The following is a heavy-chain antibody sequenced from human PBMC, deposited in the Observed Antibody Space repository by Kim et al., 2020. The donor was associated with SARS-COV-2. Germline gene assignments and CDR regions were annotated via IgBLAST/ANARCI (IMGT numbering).Heavy chain of an antibody. D-gene: IGHD3-10*01. Sequence: GGSLRLSCAASGFTFSDYYMSWIRQAPGKGLEWVSYISSSSSYTNYADSVKGRFTISRDNAKNSLYLQMNSLRAEDTAVYYCARYRMVRGVNYYYYGMDVWGQGTTVTVSS. CDR1: GFTFSDYY. CDR3: ARYRMVRGVNYYYYGMDV. J-gene: IGHJ6*02. V-gene: IGHV3-11*03. CDR2: ISSSSSYT.